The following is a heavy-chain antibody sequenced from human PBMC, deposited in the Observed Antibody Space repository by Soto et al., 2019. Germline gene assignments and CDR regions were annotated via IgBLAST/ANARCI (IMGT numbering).Heavy chain of an antibody. CDR3: ARDEYYYDSSGYHDY. CDR1: GFTFSSYW. V-gene: IGHV3-7*03. Sequence: GGSLRLSCAASGFTFSSYWMSWVRQAPGKGLEWVANIKQDGSEKYYVDSVKGRFTISRDNAKNSLYLQMNSLRAEDTAVYYCARDEYYYDSSGYHDYWGQGTLVTVSS. CDR2: IKQDGSEK. D-gene: IGHD3-22*01. J-gene: IGHJ4*02.